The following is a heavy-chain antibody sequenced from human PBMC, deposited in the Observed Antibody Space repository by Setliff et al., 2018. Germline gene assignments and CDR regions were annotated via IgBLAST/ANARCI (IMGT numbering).Heavy chain of an antibody. D-gene: IGHD3-10*01. Sequence: SETLSLTCTVSGASITNINYYWAWIRQPAGKGLEWIGQIYISWSTNYNPSVKSRVTISVDKSKNQFSLSLRSVTAADTAVYYCATDGPVLNGDYISWGQGTLVTSPQ. CDR2: IYISWST. V-gene: IGHV4-61*05. J-gene: IGHJ5*02. CDR1: GASITNINYY. CDR3: ATDGPVLNGDYIS.